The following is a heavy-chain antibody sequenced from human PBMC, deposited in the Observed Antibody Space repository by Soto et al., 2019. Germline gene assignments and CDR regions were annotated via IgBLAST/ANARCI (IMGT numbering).Heavy chain of an antibody. Sequence: EVQVLESGGGLEQPGGSLRISCAVSGFTFRSYDMNWVRQAPGKGLEWVSTITTSGGTTYYADSVKGRFTISRDNSKNTLYLQMNRLTAEDTAVYFCVPGGELAMGHWGQGTLVTVSS. CDR3: VPGGELAMGH. CDR1: GFTFRSYD. V-gene: IGHV3-23*01. J-gene: IGHJ4*02. D-gene: IGHD3-16*01. CDR2: ITTSGGTT.